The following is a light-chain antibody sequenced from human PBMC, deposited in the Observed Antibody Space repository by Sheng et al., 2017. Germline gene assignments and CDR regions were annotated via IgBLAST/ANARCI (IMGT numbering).Light chain of an antibody. J-gene: IGKJ1*01. CDR1: QSVRSNF. CDR2: GAS. CDR3: QQYGSSRT. Sequence: EIVLTQSPATLSVSPGERATLSCRASQSVRSNFLAWYQQKPGQAPRLLIYGASSRATGIPDRFSGSGSGTDFTLTISRLEPEDFAVYYCQQYGSSRTFGQGTKVELK. V-gene: IGKV3-20*01.